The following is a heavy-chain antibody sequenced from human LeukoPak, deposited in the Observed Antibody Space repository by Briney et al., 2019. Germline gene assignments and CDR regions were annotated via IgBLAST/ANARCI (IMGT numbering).Heavy chain of an antibody. CDR1: GFTFSSYA. D-gene: IGHD2-2*01. Sequence: SGGSLRLSCAASGFTFSSYAMSWVRQAPGKGLEWVSAISGSGGSTYYADSVKGRFTISRDNSKNTLYLQMNSLRAEDTAVYYCAKDQGVSRGQLLLSALDYWGQGTLVTVSS. V-gene: IGHV3-23*01. CDR2: ISGSGGST. CDR3: AKDQGVSRGQLLLSALDY. J-gene: IGHJ4*02.